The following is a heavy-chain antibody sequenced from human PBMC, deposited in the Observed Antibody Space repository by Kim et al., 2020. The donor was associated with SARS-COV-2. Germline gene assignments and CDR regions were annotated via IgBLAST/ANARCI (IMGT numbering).Heavy chain of an antibody. V-gene: IGHV3-30*04. CDR2: ISYDGSNK. Sequence: GGSLRLSCAASGFTFSSYAMHWVRQAPGKGLEWVAVISYDGSNKYYADSVKGRFTISRDNSKNTLYLQMNSLRAEDTAVYYCARGGPSDLLRYFDWWVYGMDVWGQGTTVTVSS. CDR3: ARGGPSDLLRYFDWWVYGMDV. J-gene: IGHJ6*02. D-gene: IGHD3-9*01. CDR1: GFTFSSYA.